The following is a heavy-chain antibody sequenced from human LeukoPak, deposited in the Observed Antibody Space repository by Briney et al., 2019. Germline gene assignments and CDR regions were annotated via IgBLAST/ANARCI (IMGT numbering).Heavy chain of an antibody. V-gene: IGHV1-2*02. D-gene: IGHD6-19*01. CDR3: ARVKIAVAEYYFDY. CDR1: GYTFTGCY. CDR2: INPNSGGT. J-gene: IGHJ4*02. Sequence: ASVKVSCKASGYTFTGCYMHWVRQAPGQGLEWMGWINPNSGGTNYAQKFQGRVTMTRDTSISTAYMELSRLRSDDTAVYYCARVKIAVAEYYFDYWGQGTLVTVSS.